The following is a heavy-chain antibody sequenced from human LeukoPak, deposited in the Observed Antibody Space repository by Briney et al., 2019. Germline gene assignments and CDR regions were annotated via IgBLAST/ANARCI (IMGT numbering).Heavy chain of an antibody. CDR2: IDSGGST. J-gene: IGHJ4*02. D-gene: IGHD5-18*01. V-gene: IGHV4-59*01. CDR1: RGSLRSYY. Sequence: LETLSDTRTVTRGSLRSYYWSWMRQPPGKGLAGIGYIDSGGSTNYNLSLKSRVTISAGTSKNHFFLRLSSVTAADTAVYYCARVFRRYSYGPFDCWGQGTLVTVSS. CDR3: ARVFRRYSYGPFDC.